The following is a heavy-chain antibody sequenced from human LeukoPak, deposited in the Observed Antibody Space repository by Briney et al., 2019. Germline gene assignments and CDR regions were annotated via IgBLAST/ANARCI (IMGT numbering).Heavy chain of an antibody. Sequence: PSETLSLTCTVPGGSISSYYWSWVRQPAGKGLEWIGRIYTTGTTNYNPSLKSRVTISVDKSKNQFSLKLSSVTAADTAVYYCARDAVAGVGLNYFDYWGQGTLVTVSS. D-gene: IGHD6-19*01. CDR1: GGSISSYY. V-gene: IGHV4-4*07. CDR3: ARDAVAGVGLNYFDY. CDR2: IYTTGTT. J-gene: IGHJ4*02.